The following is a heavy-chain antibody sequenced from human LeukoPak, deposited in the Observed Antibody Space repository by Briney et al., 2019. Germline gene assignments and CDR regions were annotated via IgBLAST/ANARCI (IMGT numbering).Heavy chain of an antibody. V-gene: IGHV4-59*08. D-gene: IGHD3-16*02. CDR3: ARHIGGGIEDMDV. J-gene: IGHJ6*03. CDR2: IYVTGST. CDR1: GGSIGTYY. Sequence: SETLSLTCIVSGGSIGTYYWSWTRQSPGKGLEWIGYIYVTGSTRYNPYLQSRVTISVDTSRNQFFLRMSSVTAAGTAVYYCARHIGGGIEDMDVWGTGTKVTVSS.